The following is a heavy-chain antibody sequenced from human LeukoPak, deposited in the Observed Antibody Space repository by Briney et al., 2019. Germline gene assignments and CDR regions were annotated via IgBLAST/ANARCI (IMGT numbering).Heavy chain of an antibody. V-gene: IGHV3-21*01. CDR1: GFTFSSYS. J-gene: IGHJ4*02. D-gene: IGHD2-2*01. Sequence: GGSLRLSCAASGFTFSSYSMNWVRQAPGKGLEWVSSISSSSSYIYYADSVKGRFTISRDNAKNSLYLQMNSLRAEDTAVYYCARGWGCSSTSCQPPDYWGQGTLVTVSS. CDR3: ARGWGCSSTSCQPPDY. CDR2: ISSSSSYI.